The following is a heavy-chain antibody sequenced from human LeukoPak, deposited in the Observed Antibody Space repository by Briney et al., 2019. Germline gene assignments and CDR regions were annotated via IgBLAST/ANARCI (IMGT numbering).Heavy chain of an antibody. Sequence: QAGGSLRLSCAASGFTFDDYAMHWVRQAPGKGLEWVSLISGDGGSTYYADSVKGRFTISRDNSKNSLYLQMNSLRTEDTALYYCAKDKLYSGHLYGMDVWGQGTTVTVSS. CDR3: AKDKLYSGHLYGMDV. J-gene: IGHJ6*02. V-gene: IGHV3-43*02. CDR1: GFTFDDYA. CDR2: ISGDGGST. D-gene: IGHD5-12*01.